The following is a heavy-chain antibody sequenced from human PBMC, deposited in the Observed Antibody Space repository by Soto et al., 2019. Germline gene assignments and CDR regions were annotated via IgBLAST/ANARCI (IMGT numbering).Heavy chain of an antibody. J-gene: IGHJ6*02. D-gene: IGHD4-17*01. CDR3: ASKGAENDYGDYGNYYYYGMDV. V-gene: IGHV3-21*01. CDR1: GFTFSSYS. Sequence: GGSLRLSCAASGFTFSSYSMNWVRQAPGKGLEWVSSVSSSSSYIYYADSVKGRFTISRDNAKNSLYLQMNSLRAEDTAVYYCASKGAENDYGDYGNYYYYGMDVWGQGTTVTVSS. CDR2: VSSSSSYI.